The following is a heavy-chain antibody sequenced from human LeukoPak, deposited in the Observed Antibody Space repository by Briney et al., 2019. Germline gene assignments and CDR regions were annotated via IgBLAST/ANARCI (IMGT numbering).Heavy chain of an antibody. Sequence: GSLKLPCASSGFPFSSYAMSRVRQAPGKGLEWVSAISGSGGSTYYADSEKGRFTISRDNSKNTLYLQMNSLRAEDTAVYYCAKRGSSTSCFDYWGQGTLVTVSS. CDR1: GFPFSSYA. D-gene: IGHD2-2*01. CDR3: AKRGSSTSCFDY. J-gene: IGHJ4*02. V-gene: IGHV3-23*01. CDR2: ISGSGGST.